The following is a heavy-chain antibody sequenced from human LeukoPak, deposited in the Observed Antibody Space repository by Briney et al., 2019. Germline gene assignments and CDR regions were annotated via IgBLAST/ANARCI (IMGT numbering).Heavy chain of an antibody. CDR2: IHNSGTT. CDR1: GGPFSGYF. J-gene: IGHJ4*02. D-gene: IGHD2/OR15-2a*01. V-gene: IGHV4-34*01. CDR3: ARRYYSNLGSFPFDF. Sequence: SETLSLTCAVSGGPFSGYFWSWIRQSSGKGLEWIGEIHNSGTTNYNPSLNSRVTISEDTSKNQFYLNLSSVTAADTAVYYCARRYYSNLGSFPFDFWGQGTLVTVSS.